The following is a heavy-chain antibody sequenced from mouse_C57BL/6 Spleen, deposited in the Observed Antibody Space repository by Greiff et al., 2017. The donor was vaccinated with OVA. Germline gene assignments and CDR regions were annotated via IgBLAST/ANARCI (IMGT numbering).Heavy chain of an antibody. Sequence: QVQLQQPGAELVKPGASVKLSCKASGYTFTSYWMQWVKQRPGQGLEWIGEIDPSDSYTNYNQKFKGKATWTVDTSSSTAYMQLSSLTSEDSAVYYCARRQLRPWFAYWGQGTLVTVSA. J-gene: IGHJ3*01. CDR1: GYTFTSYW. D-gene: IGHD3-2*02. V-gene: IGHV1-50*01. CDR3: ARRQLRPWFAY. CDR2: IDPSDSYT.